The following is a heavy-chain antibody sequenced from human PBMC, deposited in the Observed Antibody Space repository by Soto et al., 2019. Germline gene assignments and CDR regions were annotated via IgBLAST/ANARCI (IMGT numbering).Heavy chain of an antibody. CDR3: AHATEGGSFVFNM. CDR2: IYWDDDK. J-gene: IGHJ3*02. V-gene: IGHV2-5*02. Sequence: QITLKESGPTVVKPTQTLTLTCTFSGLSLRNSGVGVSWIRQPPGNALEWLALIYWDDDKRYSPSLQSRFTLTKDTSKNQVVLTMTNMDRVDTATYYGAHATEGGSFVFNMWHPGAMVTVSS. D-gene: IGHD2-15*01. CDR1: GLSLRNSGVG.